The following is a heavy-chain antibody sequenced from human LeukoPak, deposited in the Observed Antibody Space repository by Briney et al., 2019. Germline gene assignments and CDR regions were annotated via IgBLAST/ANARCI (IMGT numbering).Heavy chain of an antibody. CDR1: GGSFSGYY. CDR3: ARGRFFVDTTMAHAY. D-gene: IGHD5-18*01. J-gene: IGHJ4*02. V-gene: IGHV4-34*01. Sequence: WETLPLTCAVYGGSFSGYYWSWIRQPPGKGLEWIGEINHRGNTNNNPSLKSRVTISVDTSKNQFSLKLSSVTAADTAVYYCARGRFFVDTTMAHAYWCQGTLVTVSS. CDR2: INHRGNT.